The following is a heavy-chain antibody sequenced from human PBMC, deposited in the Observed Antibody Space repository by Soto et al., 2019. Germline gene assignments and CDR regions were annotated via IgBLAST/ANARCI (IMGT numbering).Heavy chain of an antibody. CDR2: TYYRSKWYN. D-gene: IGHD5-18*01. V-gene: IGHV6-1*01. CDR3: ASVHGGEQLWLRDYYYGMEG. CDR1: GDSVSSNSAA. J-gene: IGHJ6*02. Sequence: SQTLSLTCAISGDSVSSNSAAWNWIRQSPSRGLEWLGRTYYRSKWYNDYAVSVKSRITINPDTSKNQFSLQLNSVTPEDTAVYYCASVHGGEQLWLRDYYYGMEGWGQGTTVTVSS.